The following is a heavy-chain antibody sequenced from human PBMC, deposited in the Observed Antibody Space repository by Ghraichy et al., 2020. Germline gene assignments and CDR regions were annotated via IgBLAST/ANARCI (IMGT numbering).Heavy chain of an antibody. Sequence: ASVKVSCKASGYTFTSYGISWVRQAPGQGLEWMGWISAYNGNTNYAQKLQGRVTMTTDTSTSTAYMELSSLRSDDTAVYYCAAPGRFLPTLPLDYCGHGTLVTVSS. D-gene: IGHD3-3*01. J-gene: IGHJ4*01. CDR2: ISAYNGNT. CDR1: GYTFTSYG. CDR3: AAPGRFLPTLPLDY. V-gene: IGHV1-18*01.